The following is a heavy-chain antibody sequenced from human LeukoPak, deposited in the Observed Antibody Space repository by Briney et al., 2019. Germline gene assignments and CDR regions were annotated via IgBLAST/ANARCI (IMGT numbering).Heavy chain of an antibody. CDR2: IYYSGST. V-gene: IGHV4-31*03. CDR3: AREAYDSSGRDAFDI. Sequence: SETLSLTCTVSGGSISSGGYYWSWIRQHPGKGLEWIGYIYYSGSTYYNPSLKSRVTISVDTSKNQFSLKLSSVTAADTAVYYCAREAYDSSGRDAFDIWGQGTMVTVSS. J-gene: IGHJ3*02. CDR1: GGSISSGGYY. D-gene: IGHD3-22*01.